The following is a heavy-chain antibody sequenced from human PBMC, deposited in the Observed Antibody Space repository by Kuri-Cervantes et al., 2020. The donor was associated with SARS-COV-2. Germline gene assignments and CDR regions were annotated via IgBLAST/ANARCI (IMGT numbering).Heavy chain of an antibody. V-gene: IGHV3-23*01. J-gene: IGHJ4*02. CDR2: ISGSGGST. CDR1: GFTFSSYA. CDR3: AKTYYDFWSGYEY. D-gene: IGHD3-3*01. Sequence: GGSLRLSCAASGFTFSSYAMSWVRQAPGKGLEWVSGISGSGGSTYYADSVKGRITISRDNSKNTLYLQMNSLRAEDTAVYYCAKTYYDFWSGYEYWGQGNLVTVSS.